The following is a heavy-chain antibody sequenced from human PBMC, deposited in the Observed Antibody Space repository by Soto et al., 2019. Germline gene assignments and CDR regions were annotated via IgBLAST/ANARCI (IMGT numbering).Heavy chain of an antibody. CDR1: GGSISSGDYY. D-gene: IGHD3-9*01. CDR2: IYYSGST. J-gene: IGHJ4*02. CDR3: ASGNLTGYQTTFGY. Sequence: SETLSLTCTVSGGSISSGDYYWSWIRQPPGKGLEWIGYIYYSGSTYYNPSLKSRVTISVDTSKNQFSLKLSSVTAADTAVYYCASGNLTGYQTTFGYWGQGTLVTVSS. V-gene: IGHV4-30-4*01.